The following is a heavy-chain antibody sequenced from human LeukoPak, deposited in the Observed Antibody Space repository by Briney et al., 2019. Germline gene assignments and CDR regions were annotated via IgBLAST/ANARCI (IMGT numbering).Heavy chain of an antibody. D-gene: IGHD3-22*01. CDR2: ISYDGSNK. CDR3: AREPGYYYDSSGYLFDY. V-gene: IGHV3-30*04. CDR1: GFTFSSYA. Sequence: GGSLRLSCAASGFTFSSYAMHWVRQAPGKGLEWVAVISYDGSNKYYADSVKGRFTISRDNSKNTLYLQMDSLRAEDTAVYYCAREPGYYYDSSGYLFDYWGQGTLVTVSS. J-gene: IGHJ4*02.